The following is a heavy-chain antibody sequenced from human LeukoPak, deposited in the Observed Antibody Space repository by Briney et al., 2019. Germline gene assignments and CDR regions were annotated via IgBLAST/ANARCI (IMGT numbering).Heavy chain of an antibody. V-gene: IGHV3-21*01. CDR3: ARRGSSSWYGRGNWFDP. J-gene: IGHJ5*02. D-gene: IGHD6-13*01. CDR1: GFTFSSYS. Sequence: GGSLRLSCAASGFTFSSYSMNWVRQAPGKGLEWVSSISSSSSSIYYADSVKGRFTISRDNAKNSLYLQMNSLRAEDTAVYYCARRGSSSWYGRGNWFDPWGQGTLVTVSS. CDR2: ISSSSSSI.